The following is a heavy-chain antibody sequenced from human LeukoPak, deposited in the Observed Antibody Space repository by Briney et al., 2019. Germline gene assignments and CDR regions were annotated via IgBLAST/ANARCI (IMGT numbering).Heavy chain of an antibody. V-gene: IGHV3-21*01. J-gene: IGHJ5*02. CDR3: ARVTRSPFGWFDP. D-gene: IGHD2-21*02. CDR2: ISSSSSYI. Sequence: PGGSLRLSCAASGFTFSSYSMNWVRQAPGRGLEWVSSISSSSSYIYYTDSVKGRFTISRDNAKNSLYLQMNSLRVEDTAVYYCARVTRSPFGWFDPWGQGTLVTVSS. CDR1: GFTFSSYS.